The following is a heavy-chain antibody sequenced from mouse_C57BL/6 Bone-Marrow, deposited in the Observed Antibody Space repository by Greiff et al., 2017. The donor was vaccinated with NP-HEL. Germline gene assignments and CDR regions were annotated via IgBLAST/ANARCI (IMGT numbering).Heavy chain of an antibody. J-gene: IGHJ1*03. CDR1: GYTFTDYE. D-gene: IGHD2-2*01. Sequence: VQLQESGAELVRPGASVTLSCKASGYTFTDYEMHWVKQTPVHGLEWIGAIDPETGGTAYNQKFKGKAILTADKSSSTAYMELRSLTSEDSAVYYCTRNGYDVWGTGTTVTVSS. CDR3: TRNGYDV. CDR2: IDPETGGT. V-gene: IGHV1-15*01.